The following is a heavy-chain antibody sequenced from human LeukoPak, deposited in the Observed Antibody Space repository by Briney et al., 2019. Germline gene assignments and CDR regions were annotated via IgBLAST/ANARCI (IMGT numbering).Heavy chain of an antibody. V-gene: IGHV3-48*03. CDR1: GFTFSSYE. J-gene: IGHJ5*02. Sequence: GGSLRLSCERSGFTFSSYEMNWVRQAPGKGLEWVSYISSSGGTIYYADSVRGRFTISRDNAKNSLCLQMTSLRVEDTAVYYCVGIGIYPDNWFDPWGQGTLVTVSS. CDR3: VGIGIYPDNWFDP. D-gene: IGHD1-26*01. CDR2: ISSSGGTI.